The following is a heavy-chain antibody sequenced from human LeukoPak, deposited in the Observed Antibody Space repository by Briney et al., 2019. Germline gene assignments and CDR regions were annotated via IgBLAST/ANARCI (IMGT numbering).Heavy chain of an antibody. Sequence: SQTLSLTCTVSGGSISSGSYYWSWIRQPARKGLEWIGRIYTSGSTNYNPSLKSRVTISVDTSKNQFSLKLSSVTAADTAVYYCARGGSSGWSYYYYYMDVWGKGTTVTVSS. CDR3: ARGGSSGWSYYYYYMDV. CDR1: GGSISSGSYY. CDR2: IYTSGST. D-gene: IGHD6-19*01. J-gene: IGHJ6*03. V-gene: IGHV4-61*02.